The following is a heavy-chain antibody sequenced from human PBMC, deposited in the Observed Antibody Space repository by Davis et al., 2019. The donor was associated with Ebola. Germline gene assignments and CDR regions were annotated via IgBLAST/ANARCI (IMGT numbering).Heavy chain of an antibody. D-gene: IGHD1-1*01. V-gene: IGHV1-18*01. J-gene: IGHJ4*02. Sequence: AAPVKVSCKASGYTFTTYGISWVRQAPGQGLEWMAWISAFNGNTNYAQKFQGRVTMTTDTSTSTAYMELRSLRSDDTAVYYCATHWVGGWNDPFDYWGQGTLVTVSS. CDR3: ATHWVGGWNDPFDY. CDR2: ISAFNGNT. CDR1: GYTFTTYG.